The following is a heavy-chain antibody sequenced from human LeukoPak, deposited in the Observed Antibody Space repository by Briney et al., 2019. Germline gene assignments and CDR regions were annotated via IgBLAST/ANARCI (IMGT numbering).Heavy chain of an antibody. V-gene: IGHV4-61*01. CDR2: IYHSGST. J-gene: IGHJ5*02. Sequence: MASETLSLTCTVSGGSVSSGSYYWSWIRQPPGKGLEWIGYIYHSGSTNYNPSLKSRVTISVDTSKNQFSLKLSSVTAADTAVYYCARVTRSDPNWFDPWGQGTLVTVSS. CDR1: GGSVSSGSYY. D-gene: IGHD2-15*01. CDR3: ARVTRSDPNWFDP.